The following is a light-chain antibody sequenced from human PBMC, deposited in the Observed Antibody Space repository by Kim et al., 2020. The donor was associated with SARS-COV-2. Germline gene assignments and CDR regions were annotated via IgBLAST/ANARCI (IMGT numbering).Light chain of an antibody. CDR3: QQYHYWPPLT. CDR1: QDLGTN. V-gene: IGKV3-15*01. J-gene: IGKJ5*01. CDR2: SAS. Sequence: PGARVTLSCRASQDLGTNLAWYQQRPGQIPRLLIYSASTRATAIPARFSGSGSGTEFTLTVSGLQSEDFAVYYCQQYHYWPPLTFGQGTRLEIK.